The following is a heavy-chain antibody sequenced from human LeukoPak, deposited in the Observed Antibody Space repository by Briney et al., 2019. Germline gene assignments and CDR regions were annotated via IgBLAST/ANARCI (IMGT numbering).Heavy chain of an antibody. CDR1: GFTFSSYA. Sequence: GGSLRLSCAASGFTFSSYAMSWVRQAPGKGLEWVSAISGSGGTTYYADSVKGRFTISRDDSTNTLYLQMNRLRAEDTAVYYCAKAPKSRDCGSTSCYWYYYYYMDVWGKGTMVTVSS. D-gene: IGHD2-2*01. J-gene: IGHJ6*03. CDR2: ISGSGGTT. CDR3: AKAPKSRDCGSTSCYWYYYYYMDV. V-gene: IGHV3-23*01.